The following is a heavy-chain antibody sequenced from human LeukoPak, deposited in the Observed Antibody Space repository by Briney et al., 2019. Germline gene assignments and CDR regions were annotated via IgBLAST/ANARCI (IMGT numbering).Heavy chain of an antibody. CDR2: ISSSGSTI. CDR3: ARDGHYDFWSGYLYDY. Sequence: GGSLRLSCAASGFTFSSYSMNWVRQAPGKGLEWVSSISSSGSTIYYADSVKGRFTISRDNAKNSLYLQMNSLRAEDTAVYYCARDGHYDFWSGYLYDYWGQGTLVTVSS. CDR1: GFTFSSYS. V-gene: IGHV3-48*04. D-gene: IGHD3-3*01. J-gene: IGHJ4*02.